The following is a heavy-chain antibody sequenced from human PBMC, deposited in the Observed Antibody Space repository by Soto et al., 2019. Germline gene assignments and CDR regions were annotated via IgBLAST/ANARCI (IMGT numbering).Heavy chain of an antibody. Sequence: RQPPGKGLEWIGSVYYSGSTYYNPSLKSRVTISVDTSKNQFSLKLSSVTAADTAVYYCARHGQLYNSGWYLNWFDPWGQGTLVTVSS. D-gene: IGHD6-19*01. J-gene: IGHJ5*02. V-gene: IGHV4-39*01. CDR2: VYYSGST. CDR3: ARHGQLYNSGWYLNWFDP.